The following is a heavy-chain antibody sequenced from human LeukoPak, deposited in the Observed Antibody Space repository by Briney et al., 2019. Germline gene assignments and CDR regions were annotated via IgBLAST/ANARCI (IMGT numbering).Heavy chain of an antibody. CDR2: ISSNGVST. D-gene: IGHD2-2*01. J-gene: IGHJ5*02. CDR1: GFTFISYA. CDR3: AKRSYCSSSSCFFDP. Sequence: GESLRLSCAASGFTFISYAMSWVRQAPGKGLEWVSTISSNGVSTYYADSVNGRFTISRDNSKNTLYLQMNTLRVEDTALYYCAKRSYCSSSSCFFDPWGQGTLVTVSS. V-gene: IGHV3-23*01.